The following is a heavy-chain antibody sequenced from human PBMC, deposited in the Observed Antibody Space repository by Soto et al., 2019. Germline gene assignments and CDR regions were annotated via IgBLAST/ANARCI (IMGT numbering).Heavy chain of an antibody. Sequence: QVQLVESGGGVVQPGRSLRLSCAASGFTFSSYGMHWVRQAPGKGLEWVAVISYDGSNKYYADSVKGRFTISRDNSKNTLYLQMNSLRAEDTAVYYCAKDQNMGVAATQNYYYYGMDVWGQGTTVTVSS. CDR1: GFTFSSYG. J-gene: IGHJ6*02. CDR2: ISYDGSNK. CDR3: AKDQNMGVAATQNYYYYGMDV. V-gene: IGHV3-30*18. D-gene: IGHD2-15*01.